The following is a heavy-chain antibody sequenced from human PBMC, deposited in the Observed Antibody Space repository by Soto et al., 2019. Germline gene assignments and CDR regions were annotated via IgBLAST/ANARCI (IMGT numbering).Heavy chain of an antibody. CDR1: GFTFSNSG. D-gene: IGHD1-7*01. CDR2: LWYDGSYK. J-gene: IGHJ4*02. V-gene: IGHV3-33*01. CDR3: ARGNWNYGYFDF. Sequence: QVQLVESGGGVVQPGRSLRLSCAASGFTFSNSGMHWVRQAPGKGLEWVAVLWYDGSYKYNADSVKGRFTISRDHSKNTLYLQMSNLRAEDTAVYYCARGNWNYGYFDFWGQGTLVTVSS.